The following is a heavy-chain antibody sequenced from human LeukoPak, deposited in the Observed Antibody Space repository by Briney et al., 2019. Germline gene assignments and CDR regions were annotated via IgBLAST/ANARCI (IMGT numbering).Heavy chain of an antibody. V-gene: IGHV3-49*03. CDR1: EFTFGDYA. D-gene: IGHD1-26*01. CDR2: IRSKAYGGTT. J-gene: IGHJ3*02. Sequence: GGSLRLSCTASEFTFGDYAMSWFRQAPGKGLEWVGFIRSKAYGGTTEYAASVKGRFTVSRDDSKSIASLQMNSLKTEDTAVYYCTRWGYSGSSYAFDIWGQGTMVTVSS. CDR3: TRWGYSGSSYAFDI.